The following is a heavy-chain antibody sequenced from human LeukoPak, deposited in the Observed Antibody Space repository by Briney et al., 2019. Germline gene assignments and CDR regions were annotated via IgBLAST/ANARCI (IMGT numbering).Heavy chain of an antibody. CDR1: GGSISRYY. D-gene: IGHD6-19*01. Sequence: SETLSLICTVSGGSISRYYWSWIRQAPGKGLEWIGYVYYSGSTYYNPSLKSRVTISVDTSKNQFSLKLSSVTAADTAVYYCARLDIGYSSGSSRVSLDYWGQGTLVTVSS. CDR3: ARLDIGYSSGSSRVSLDY. CDR2: VYYSGST. V-gene: IGHV4-59*04. J-gene: IGHJ4*02.